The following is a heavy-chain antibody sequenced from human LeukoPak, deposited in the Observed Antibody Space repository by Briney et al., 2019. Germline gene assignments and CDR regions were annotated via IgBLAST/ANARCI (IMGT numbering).Heavy chain of an antibody. V-gene: IGHV1-46*01. J-gene: IGHJ6*02. CDR2: INPSGGST. Sequence: GASVKVSCKASGYTFTSYYMHWVRQAPGQGLEWMGIINPSGGSTSYAQKFQGRVTMTRDTSISTAYMELSRLRSDDTAVYYCARDVGYDFWSGPPPVWGQGTTVTVSS. D-gene: IGHD3-3*01. CDR1: GYTFTSYY. CDR3: ARDVGYDFWSGPPPV.